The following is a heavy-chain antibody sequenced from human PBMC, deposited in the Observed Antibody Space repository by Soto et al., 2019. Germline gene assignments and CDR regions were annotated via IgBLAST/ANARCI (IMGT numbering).Heavy chain of an antibody. CDR2: ISAYNGNT. J-gene: IGHJ3*02. CDR1: GGNFSSYA. V-gene: IGHV1-18*01. D-gene: IGHD3-9*01. CDR3: ARGNFDWFQLDAFDI. Sequence: QVQLVQSGAEVKKPGSSVKVSCKASGGNFSSYAISWVRQAPGQGLEWMGWISAYNGNTNYAQKLQGRVTMTTDTSTSTAYMELRSPRSDDTAVYYCARGNFDWFQLDAFDIWGQGTMVTVSS.